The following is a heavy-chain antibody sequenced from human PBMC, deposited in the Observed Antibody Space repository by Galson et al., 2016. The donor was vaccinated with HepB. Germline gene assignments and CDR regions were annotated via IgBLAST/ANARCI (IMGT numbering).Heavy chain of an antibody. D-gene: IGHD3-9*01. Sequence: SVKVSCKASGGTFSKCPVAWVRQAPGQGLEWMGGINPISGTTKYAQKFQGRVTITADKSTSTAYMEVNNLRSEDTAVYFCARGRYETLTGYSKVVYDDMDLWGQGTTVTVSS. CDR1: GGTFSKCP. CDR3: ARGRYETLTGYSKVVYDDMDL. J-gene: IGHJ6*02. CDR2: INPISGTT. V-gene: IGHV1-69*06.